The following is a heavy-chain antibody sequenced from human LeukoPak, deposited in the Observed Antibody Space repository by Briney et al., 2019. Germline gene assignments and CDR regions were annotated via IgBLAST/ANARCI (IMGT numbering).Heavy chain of an antibody. CDR3: AKALYGSVY. J-gene: IGHJ4*02. CDR1: GFTFSNYG. Sequence: PGRSLRLSCSASGFTFSNYGIHWVRQAPGKGLEWVAVISYDGSNKYYADSVKGRFTISRDNSKNTLYLQMNSLRAEDTAVYYCAKALYGSVYWGQGTLVTVSP. CDR2: ISYDGSNK. D-gene: IGHD4-17*01. V-gene: IGHV3-30*18.